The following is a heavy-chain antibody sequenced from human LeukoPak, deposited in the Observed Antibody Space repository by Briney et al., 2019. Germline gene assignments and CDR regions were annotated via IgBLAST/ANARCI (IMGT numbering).Heavy chain of an antibody. CDR3: ARVPRIAAAQDY. Sequence: SVKVSCKASGGTFSSYAISWVRQAPGQGLEWMGGIIPIFGTANYAQKFQGRVTITADESTSTDYMELSSLRSEDTAVYYCARVPRIAAAQDYWGQGTLVTVSS. V-gene: IGHV1-69*13. D-gene: IGHD6-13*01. J-gene: IGHJ4*02. CDR1: GGTFSSYA. CDR2: IIPIFGTA.